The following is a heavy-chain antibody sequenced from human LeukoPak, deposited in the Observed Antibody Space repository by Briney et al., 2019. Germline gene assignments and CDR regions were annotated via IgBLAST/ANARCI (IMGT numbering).Heavy chain of an antibody. V-gene: IGHV1-2*06. CDR3: ARALIVATTPFDY. D-gene: IGHD5-12*01. J-gene: IGHJ4*02. Sequence: GASVKVSCKASGYTFTGYYMHWVRQAPGQGLEWMGRINPNSGGTNYAQKFQGRVTMTRHTSISTAYMELSRLRSDDTAVYYCARALIVATTPFDYWGQGTLVTVSS. CDR1: GYTFTGYY. CDR2: INPNSGGT.